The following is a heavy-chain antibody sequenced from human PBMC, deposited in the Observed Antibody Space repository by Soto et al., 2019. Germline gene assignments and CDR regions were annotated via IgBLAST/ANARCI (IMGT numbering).Heavy chain of an antibody. Sequence: EVQLVESGGGLVQPGGSLRLSCAASGFTFSSYSVNWVRQAPGKGLEWVSYISSSSSTIYYADSVKGRFTISRDNAKNPLYLQMNSLRDEDTAVYYCAREGGTAVTPAYWGQGTLVTVSS. CDR1: GFTFSSYS. D-gene: IGHD4-17*01. J-gene: IGHJ4*02. CDR3: AREGGTAVTPAY. V-gene: IGHV3-48*02. CDR2: ISSSSSTI.